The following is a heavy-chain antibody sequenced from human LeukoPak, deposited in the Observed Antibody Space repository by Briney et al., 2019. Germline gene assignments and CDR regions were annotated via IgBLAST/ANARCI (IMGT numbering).Heavy chain of an antibody. Sequence: GGSLRLSCAASGFTFAEYTMHWVRQAPGKGLEWVSLISWNGARIHYGDSVKGRFTISRDNSKNSPYLQMNSLRTEDTALYYCVKDLVAASENVRGWYPMDYWGQGTLVTVSS. J-gene: IGHJ4*02. CDR3: VKDLVAASENVRGWYPMDY. D-gene: IGHD6-19*01. CDR2: ISWNGARI. CDR1: GFTFAEYT. V-gene: IGHV3-43*01.